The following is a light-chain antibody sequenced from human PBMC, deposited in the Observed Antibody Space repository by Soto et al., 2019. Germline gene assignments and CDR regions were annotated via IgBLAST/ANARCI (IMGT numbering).Light chain of an antibody. Sequence: QSALTQPASVSGSPGQSITISCTGTSSDVGSYDYVSWYQQHPGKAPKLMIYDVSNRPSGVSTRFSDSKSGNTASLTISGLQAEDEADYYCSSYTSSSTLFGTGTKLTVL. V-gene: IGLV2-14*01. CDR3: SSYTSSSTL. J-gene: IGLJ1*01. CDR1: SSDVGSYDY. CDR2: DVS.